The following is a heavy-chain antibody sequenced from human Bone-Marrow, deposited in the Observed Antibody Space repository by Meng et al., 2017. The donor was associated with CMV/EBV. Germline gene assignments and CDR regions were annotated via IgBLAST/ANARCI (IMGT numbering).Heavy chain of an antibody. J-gene: IGHJ5*02. CDR1: FTFSSFA. Sequence: FTFSSFAMGWVRRAPGEGLEWVSAISGSGGSTCYADSVKGRFTISRDNSKNTLYLQMNSLRAEDTAVYYCAKDQRRRFLEWLSDWFDPWGQGTLVTVSS. V-gene: IGHV3-23*01. D-gene: IGHD3-3*01. CDR3: AKDQRRRFLEWLSDWFDP. CDR2: ISGSGGST.